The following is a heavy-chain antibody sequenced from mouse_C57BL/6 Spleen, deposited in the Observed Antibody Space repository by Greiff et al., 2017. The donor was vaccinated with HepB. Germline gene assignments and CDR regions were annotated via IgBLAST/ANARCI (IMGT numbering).Heavy chain of an antibody. CDR2: ISSGGDYI. CDR3: TRDDYYGSFAY. CDR1: GFTFSSYA. V-gene: IGHV5-9-1*02. J-gene: IGHJ3*01. D-gene: IGHD1-1*01. Sequence: DVMLVESGEGLVKPGGSLKLSCAASGFTFSSYAMSWVRQTPEKRLEWVAYISSGGDYIYYADTVKGRFTISRDNARNTLYLQMSSLKSEDTAMYYCTRDDYYGSFAYWGQGTLVTVSA.